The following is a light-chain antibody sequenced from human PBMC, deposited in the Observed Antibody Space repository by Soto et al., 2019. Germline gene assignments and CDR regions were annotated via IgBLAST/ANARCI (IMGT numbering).Light chain of an antibody. CDR1: QSISNY. J-gene: IGKJ1*01. Sequence: DSQMTQSPSSLSASVGDRVTITCRASQSISNYFNWYQQKPGKAPKLLIYAASTLQSGVPSSFSGSGSGTDFTLTISSLQPEDFATYYCQQSYSTPRTFGQGTKVDI. V-gene: IGKV1-39*01. CDR3: QQSYSTPRT. CDR2: AAS.